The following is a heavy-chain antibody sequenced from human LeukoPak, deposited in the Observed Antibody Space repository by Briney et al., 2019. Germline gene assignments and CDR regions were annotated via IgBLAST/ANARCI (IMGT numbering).Heavy chain of an antibody. Sequence: ASETLSLTCTVSGGSISSYYCSWIRQPPGKGLEWNGYIYYSGSTNYNPSLKSRVTISVDTSKNQFSLQLSSVTAADTAVYYCARDLSRDGYNYAFDIWGQGTMVTVSS. D-gene: IGHD5-24*01. CDR1: GGSISSYY. J-gene: IGHJ3*02. CDR2: IYYSGST. V-gene: IGHV4-59*01. CDR3: ARDLSRDGYNYAFDI.